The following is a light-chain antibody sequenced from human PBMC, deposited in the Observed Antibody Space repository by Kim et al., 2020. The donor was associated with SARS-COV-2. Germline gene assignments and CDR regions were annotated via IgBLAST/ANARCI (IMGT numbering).Light chain of an antibody. Sequence: VRDRVNIKGRASQSSRNDLGWYQQKPGKAPKRLISDAASLQSGVPSRFRGSGSGTEVTITISSMQPEDHETYYCLQYNSYPYNFGQGNKLEIK. CDR2: DAA. CDR3: LQYNSYPYN. CDR1: QSSRND. J-gene: IGKJ2*01. V-gene: IGKV1-17*01.